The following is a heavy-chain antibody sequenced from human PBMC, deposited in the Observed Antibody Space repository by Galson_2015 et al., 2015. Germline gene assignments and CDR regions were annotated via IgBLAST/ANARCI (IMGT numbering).Heavy chain of an antibody. Sequence: SVKVSCKASGGTFSSYTISWVRQAPGQGLEWMGRIIPILGIANYAQKFQGRVTITADKSTSTAYMELSSLRSEDTAVYYCARVAAGTGAFGYWGQGTLVTVSS. J-gene: IGHJ4*02. CDR1: GGTFSSYT. V-gene: IGHV1-69*02. D-gene: IGHD6-13*01. CDR3: ARVAAGTGAFGY. CDR2: IIPILGIA.